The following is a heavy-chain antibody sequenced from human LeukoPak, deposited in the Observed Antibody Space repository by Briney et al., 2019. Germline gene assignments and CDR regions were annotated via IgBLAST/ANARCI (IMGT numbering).Heavy chain of an antibody. D-gene: IGHD2/OR15-2a*01. CDR2: ISSSSSHI. CDR3: ARSVMTGSTTRAFDM. J-gene: IGHJ3*02. Sequence: GGSLRLSCVVSGFTFTGYSMNWVRQAPGKGLEWVSSISSSSSHIFYADSAKGRFTISRDNVRNALDLQMNSLRAEDAAVYYCARSVMTGSTTRAFDMWGQGTMVTVSS. CDR1: GFTFTGYS. V-gene: IGHV3-21*01.